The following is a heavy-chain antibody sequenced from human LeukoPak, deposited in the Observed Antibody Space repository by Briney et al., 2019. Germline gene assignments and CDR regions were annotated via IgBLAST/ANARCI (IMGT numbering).Heavy chain of an antibody. Sequence: PSETLPLTCTVSGGSISSYYWSWIRQPPGKGLEWIGYVYYSGSTSYNPSLKSRVTISVDTSKNQFSLKLSSVTAADAAVYYCARGPGSGTYWAFDYWGQGTLVTVSS. CDR3: ARGPGSGTYWAFDY. J-gene: IGHJ4*02. CDR1: GGSISSYY. CDR2: VYYSGST. D-gene: IGHD1-26*01. V-gene: IGHV4-59*01.